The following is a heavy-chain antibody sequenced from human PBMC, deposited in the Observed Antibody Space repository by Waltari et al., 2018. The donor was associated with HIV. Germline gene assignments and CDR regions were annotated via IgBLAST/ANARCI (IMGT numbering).Heavy chain of an antibody. CDR1: GYNFGRSW. CDR3: ATGPDHYCDF. V-gene: IGHV5-51*01. J-gene: IGHJ4*02. CDR2: IFPGDSNT. D-gene: IGHD4-4*01. Sequence: EVQLEQSGAEMKQPGESLRISCKALGYNFGRSWISWGRQHPGKGLEWMGIIFPGDSNTRYSPSFRGQVTISADKSIHTTFLQWTTLKASDSAIYYCATGPDHYCDFWGQGTQVTVSS.